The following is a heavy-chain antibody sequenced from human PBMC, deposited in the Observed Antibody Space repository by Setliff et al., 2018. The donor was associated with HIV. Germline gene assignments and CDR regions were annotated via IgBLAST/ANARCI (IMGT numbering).Heavy chain of an antibody. D-gene: IGHD3-3*01. V-gene: IGHV4-61*09. CDR1: GGSISSGSDY. CDR2: IHISGTT. Sequence: SETLSLTCTVAGGSISSGSDYWSWIRQPAGKGLEWIGQIHISGTTNYNPALKSRVTISIDTSKHQFSLKLTSVTAADTALYSCARDVMEWFGNYFDNWGQGALVTVSS. CDR3: ARDVMEWFGNYFDN. J-gene: IGHJ4*02.